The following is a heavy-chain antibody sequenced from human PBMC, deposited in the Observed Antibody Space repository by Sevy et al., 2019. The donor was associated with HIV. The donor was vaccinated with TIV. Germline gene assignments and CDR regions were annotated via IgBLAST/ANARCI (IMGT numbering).Heavy chain of an antibody. V-gene: IGHV3-7*01. CDR2: INLDGSEK. CDR1: GFTFNTYW. J-gene: IGHJ4*02. D-gene: IGHD1-1*01. Sequence: GGSLRLSCAASGFTFNTYWMSWVRQSPEKGLEWVANINLDGSEKFYGDSVKGRFTVSRDNTKNLLFQQMNSLRGEDTAMYFCARNNAGGNPWVHWGQGTLVTVSS. CDR3: ARNNAGGNPWVH.